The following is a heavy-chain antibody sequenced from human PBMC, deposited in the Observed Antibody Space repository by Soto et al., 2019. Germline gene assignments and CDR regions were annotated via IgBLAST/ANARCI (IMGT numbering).Heavy chain of an antibody. D-gene: IGHD3-10*01. CDR1: GYTFTGYY. J-gene: IGHJ4*02. V-gene: IGHV1-2*04. CDR2: INPNSGGT. CDR3: ARGRGYAGYGSGSYYNVLPPYFDY. Sequence: ASVKVSCKASGYTFTGYYMHWVRQAPGQGLEWMGWINPNSGGTNYAQKFQGWVTMTRDTSISTAYMELGRLRSDDMAVYYCARGRGYAGYGSGSYYNVLPPYFDYWGQGTLVTVSS.